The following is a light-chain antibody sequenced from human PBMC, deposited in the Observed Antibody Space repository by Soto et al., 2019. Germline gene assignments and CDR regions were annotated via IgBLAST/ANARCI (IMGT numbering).Light chain of an antibody. J-gene: IGKJ2*01. CDR3: QQYNSPPYT. CDR2: WAS. CDR1: QSVLFTSYNKDS. Sequence: DIVMTQSPDSLAVSLGETATINCKSSQSVLFTSYNKDSLGWYQQKPGQPPKLLIYWASTRESGVPDRFSGSGSGTDFTLTISSLQAEDVAVYYCQQYNSPPYTFGQGTSWRSN. V-gene: IGKV4-1*01.